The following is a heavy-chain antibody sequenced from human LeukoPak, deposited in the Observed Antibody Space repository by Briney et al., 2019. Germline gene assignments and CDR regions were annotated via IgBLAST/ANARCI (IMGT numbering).Heavy chain of an antibody. D-gene: IGHD2-15*01. Sequence: GESLKISCKGSGYIFTSYWIGWVRQMPGKGLEWMGIIYPGDSDTRYSPSFQGQVTISADKSISTAYLQWSSLKASDTAMYYCARSSVEIAAQIDYWGQGTLVTVSS. CDR2: IYPGDSDT. J-gene: IGHJ4*02. CDR3: ARSSVEIAAQIDY. V-gene: IGHV5-51*01. CDR1: GYIFTSYW.